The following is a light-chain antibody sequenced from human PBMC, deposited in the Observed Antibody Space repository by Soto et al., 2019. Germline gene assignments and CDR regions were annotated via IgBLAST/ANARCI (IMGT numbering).Light chain of an antibody. CDR3: QQRSEWPRT. V-gene: IGKV3-11*01. CDR2: DAS. J-gene: IGKJ1*01. CDR1: QSVNYF. Sequence: EIVLTQSPATLSLSPGERATLSCRASQSVNYFLAWYQQRPGQSPRLLIYDASNRATGIPTRFSGSGSGTDFTLTISSLEPEDFAVYYCQQRSEWPRTFGQGTKVELK.